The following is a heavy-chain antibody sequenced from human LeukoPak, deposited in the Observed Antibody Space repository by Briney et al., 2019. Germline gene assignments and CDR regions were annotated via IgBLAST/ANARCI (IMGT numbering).Heavy chain of an antibody. Sequence: GASVKLSCKASGYTFTGYYIHWVRQAPGPGLGWMGWINPHSSGTNSAQRFQGRVTMTRDTSISTAYMELSSLTSDDTAVYYCARDDLDSHWMALWGLGTLVTVSS. CDR2: INPHSSGT. D-gene: IGHD5-24*01. J-gene: IGHJ1*01. CDR3: ARDDLDSHWMAL. V-gene: IGHV1-2*02. CDR1: GYTFTGYY.